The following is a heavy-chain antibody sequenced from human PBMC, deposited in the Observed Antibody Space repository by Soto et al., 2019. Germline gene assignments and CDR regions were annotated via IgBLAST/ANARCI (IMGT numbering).Heavy chain of an antibody. Sequence: GASVKVSCKASGYSFTGYSMHWVRQAPGQGLEWMGWINPKNGATNYARKFQGWVTMIRDTSISTVYMELRNLKSDDTAVYSYSTMIVVRFDYWGHGTLVTVSS. V-gene: IGHV1-2*04. J-gene: IGHJ4*01. CDR3: STMIVVRFDY. D-gene: IGHD3-22*01. CDR2: INPKNGAT. CDR1: GYSFTGYS.